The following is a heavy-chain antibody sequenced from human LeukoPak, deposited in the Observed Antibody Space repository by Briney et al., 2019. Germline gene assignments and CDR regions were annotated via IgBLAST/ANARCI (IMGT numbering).Heavy chain of an antibody. Sequence: ASVKVSCKASGYTFTGYYVHWVRQAPGQGLEWMGRINPKSGATNYAQKFQGRVTMTSDTSITTAYMELSRLRSEDTAVYYCARDYVGYYYYMDVWGKGTTVTVSS. J-gene: IGHJ6*03. V-gene: IGHV1-2*06. CDR1: GYTFTGYY. CDR2: INPKSGAT. CDR3: ARDYVGYYYYMDV. D-gene: IGHD3-16*01.